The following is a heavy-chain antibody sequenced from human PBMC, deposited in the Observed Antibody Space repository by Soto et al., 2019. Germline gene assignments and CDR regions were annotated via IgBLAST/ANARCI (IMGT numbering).Heavy chain of an antibody. CDR3: AKTTVTHYNVYFDY. V-gene: IGHV3-30*18. J-gene: IGHJ4*02. D-gene: IGHD4-4*01. Sequence: GGSLRLSCAASGFTFSSYGMHWVRQAPGKGLEWVAVISYDGSNKYYADSVKGRFTISRDNSKNTLYLQMNSLRAEDTAVYYCAKTTVTHYNVYFDYWDQGTLVTVSS. CDR1: GFTFSSYG. CDR2: ISYDGSNK.